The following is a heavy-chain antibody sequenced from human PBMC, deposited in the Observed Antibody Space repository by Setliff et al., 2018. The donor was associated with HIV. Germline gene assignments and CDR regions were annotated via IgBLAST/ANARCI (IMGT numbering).Heavy chain of an antibody. CDR3: ARGSYGSVLL. CDR1: GDSVSSNNAA. Sequence: SQTLSLTCAISGDSVSSNNAAWNWIRQSPLRGLELLGRTYYRSKWYFDYAVSVKSRIIINPDTSKNQFSLHLNSVTPEDTAVYYCARGSYGSVLLWGQGTLVTVSS. D-gene: IGHD6-19*01. V-gene: IGHV6-1*01. CDR2: TYYRSKWYF. J-gene: IGHJ4*02.